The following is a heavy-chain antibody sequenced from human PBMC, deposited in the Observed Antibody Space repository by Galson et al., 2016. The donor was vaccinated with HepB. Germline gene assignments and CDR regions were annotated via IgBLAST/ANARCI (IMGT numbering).Heavy chain of an antibody. CDR3: ARDDHYGVYFDH. CDR2: SRNKASGHTT. CDR1: GFTFSDHY. V-gene: IGHV3-72*01. Sequence: SLRLSCAASGFTFSDHYMDWVRQAPGKGLEWVGRSRNKASGHTTEYAASVTGRFSVSRDDSQNSLILQMNSLKTEDTAVYYCARDDHYGVYFDHWGQGTLVTVSS. D-gene: IGHD3-16*01. J-gene: IGHJ4*02.